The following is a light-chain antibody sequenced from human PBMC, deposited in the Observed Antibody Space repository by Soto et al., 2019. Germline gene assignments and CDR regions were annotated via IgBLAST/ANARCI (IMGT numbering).Light chain of an antibody. V-gene: IGLV7-46*01. CDR3: LLSYSGAHVV. CDR1: TGAVTSGHY. CDR2: DTS. J-gene: IGLJ2*01. Sequence: QAVVTQEPSLTVSPGGTVTLTCGSSTGAVTSGHYPYWFQQKPGQAPRTLIYDTSNKHLWTPARFSGSLLGGKAALTLSGAQPEDEAEYFCLLSYSGAHVVFGGGTTVTVL.